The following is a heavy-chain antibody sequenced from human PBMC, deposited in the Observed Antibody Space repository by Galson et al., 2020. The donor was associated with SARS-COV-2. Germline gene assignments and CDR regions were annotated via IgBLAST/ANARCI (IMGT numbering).Heavy chain of an antibody. J-gene: IGHJ4*02. D-gene: IGHD1-1*01. CDR3: AREGDGYNWNYYFDY. V-gene: IGHV3-7*01. CDR1: RFTFSSYW. CDR2: IKQDGSEK. Sequence: GGSLRLSCAASRFTFSSYWMSWVRQAPGKGLEWVANIKQDGSEKYYVDSVKGRFTISRDNAKNSLYLQMNSLRAEDTAVYYCAREGDGYNWNYYFDYWGQGTLVTVSS.